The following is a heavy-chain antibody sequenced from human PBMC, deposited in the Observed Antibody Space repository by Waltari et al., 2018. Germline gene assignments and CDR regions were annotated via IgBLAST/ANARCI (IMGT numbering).Heavy chain of an antibody. Sequence: QVQLQESGPGLVKPSQTLSLTCTVSGGSISSGDYYWSWIRQPPGKGLEWIGYIYYSGSTYYNPSLKSRVTISVDTSKNQFSLKLSSVTAADTAVYYCARGGTMIVVAPAWFDPWGQGTLVTVSS. CDR1: GGSISSGDYY. J-gene: IGHJ5*02. V-gene: IGHV4-30-4*08. CDR2: IYYSGST. D-gene: IGHD3-22*01. CDR3: ARGGTMIVVAPAWFDP.